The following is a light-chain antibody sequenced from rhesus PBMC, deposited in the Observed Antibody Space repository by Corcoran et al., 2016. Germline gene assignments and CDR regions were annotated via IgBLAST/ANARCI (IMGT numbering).Light chain of an antibody. CDR2: EVS. V-gene: IGKV2-90*01. CDR1: QSLLYSDGKTY. CDR3: MQGMQVPYS. Sequence: DIVMTQNPLSLPVTPGEPAAISCRSSQSLLYSDGKTYLDWYLQKPGQTPQLLIYEVSNRASGVPVRFSGSGSGTDFTLKISRVEAEDVGVYCCMQGMQVPYSFGQGTKVEIE. J-gene: IGKJ2*01.